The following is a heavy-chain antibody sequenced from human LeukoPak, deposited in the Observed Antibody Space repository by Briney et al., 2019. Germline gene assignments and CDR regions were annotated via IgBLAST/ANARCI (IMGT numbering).Heavy chain of an antibody. CDR2: INHSGST. D-gene: IGHD3-9*01. V-gene: IGHV4-34*01. CDR1: GGSFSGYY. J-gene: IGHJ3*02. Sequence: AETLSLTCAVYGGSFSGYYWSWIRQPPGKGLEWIGEINHSGSTNYNPSLKSRVTISVDTSKNQFSLKLSSVTAADTAVYYCARGLLRYFDWVLKKDAFDIWGQGTMVTVSS. CDR3: ARGLLRYFDWVLKKDAFDI.